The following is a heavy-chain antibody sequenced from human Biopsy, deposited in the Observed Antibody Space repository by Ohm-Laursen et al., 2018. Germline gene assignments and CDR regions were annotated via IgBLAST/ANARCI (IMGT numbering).Heavy chain of an antibody. CDR2: IKQDGSEK. Sequence: GSLRLSCAASGFTFSSFWMSWVRQAPGKGLEWVANIKQDGSEKNYVDSVKGRFTISRDNAKNSLLLQMNRLRVEDTAVYYCARVYSRGDYWGQGTLVTVSS. V-gene: IGHV3-7*01. J-gene: IGHJ4*02. CDR3: ARVYSRGDY. CDR1: GFTFSSFW. D-gene: IGHD2-15*01.